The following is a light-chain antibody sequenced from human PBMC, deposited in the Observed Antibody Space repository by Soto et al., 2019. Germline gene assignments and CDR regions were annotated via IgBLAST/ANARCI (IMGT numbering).Light chain of an antibody. V-gene: IGKV3-15*01. CDR1: QSVTSN. CDR2: GAS. Sequence: EIVMTQSPATLSVSPGERATLSCRASQSVTSNLAWYQQKPGQPPRRLIYGASTRATGIPDRFSGIGSGTEFTLTISSLQSEDFAVYYCQQYNNWPLTFGGGTNVEIK. J-gene: IGKJ4*01. CDR3: QQYNNWPLT.